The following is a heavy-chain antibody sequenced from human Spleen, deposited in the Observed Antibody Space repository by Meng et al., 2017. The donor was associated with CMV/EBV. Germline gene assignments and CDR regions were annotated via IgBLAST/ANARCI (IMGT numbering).Heavy chain of an antibody. J-gene: IGHJ4*02. Sequence: SGFTFSSCWMHWVRQAPGKGLVWVSRINSDGSSTTYADSVKGRFTISRDNAKNTLYPQMNSLRAEDTAVYYCARDPVDTSMGNFDYWGQGTLVTVSS. V-gene: IGHV3-74*01. CDR1: GFTFSSCW. CDR3: ARDPVDTSMGNFDY. CDR2: INSDGSST. D-gene: IGHD5-18*01.